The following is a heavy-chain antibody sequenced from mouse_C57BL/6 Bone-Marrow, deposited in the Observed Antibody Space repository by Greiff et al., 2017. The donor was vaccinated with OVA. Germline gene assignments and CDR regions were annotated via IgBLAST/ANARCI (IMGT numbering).Heavy chain of an antibody. CDR3: ARYKGRVAVDYFDY. CDR2: IRNKPNGSTT. V-gene: IGHV7-3*01. Sequence: EVQLVESGGGLVQPGDSLSLSCAASGFTFTNYYMSWVRQPPGKALEWLAFIRNKPNGSTTEYSASVKGRFTISRDNSQSILYIQMNALRAEDSATYYSARYKGRVAVDYFDYWGQGTALTVSS. J-gene: IGHJ2*01. CDR1: GFTFTNYY. D-gene: IGHD1-1*01.